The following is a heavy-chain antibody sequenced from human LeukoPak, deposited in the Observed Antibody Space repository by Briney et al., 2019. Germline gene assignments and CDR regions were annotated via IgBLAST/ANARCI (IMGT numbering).Heavy chain of an antibody. CDR2: IHYSGST. CDR3: ARVRDRSSYFYDLDY. D-gene: IGHD3-22*01. J-gene: IGHJ4*02. V-gene: IGHV4-59*01. CDR1: GGSISSCY. Sequence: SETQSLTCTVSGGSISSCYWSWIRQPPGKGLEWIGCIHYSGSTNYNPSLKSRVTISVDTSKNQFSLKLSSVTAADTAVYYCARVRDRSSYFYDLDYWGQGTLVTVSS.